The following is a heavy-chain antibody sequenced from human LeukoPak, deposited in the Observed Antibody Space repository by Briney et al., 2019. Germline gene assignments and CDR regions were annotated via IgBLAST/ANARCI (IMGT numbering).Heavy chain of an antibody. CDR2: IYHSGST. V-gene: IGHV4-30-2*01. Sequence: SETLSLTCAVSGGSISSGGYSWSWIRQPPGKGLEWIGYIYHSGSTYYNPSLKSRVTISVDRSKNQFSLKLSSVTAADTAVYYCARDGSTGTADPAGFDPWGQGTLVTVPS. CDR1: GGSISSGGYS. D-gene: IGHD1-1*01. CDR3: ARDGSTGTADPAGFDP. J-gene: IGHJ5*02.